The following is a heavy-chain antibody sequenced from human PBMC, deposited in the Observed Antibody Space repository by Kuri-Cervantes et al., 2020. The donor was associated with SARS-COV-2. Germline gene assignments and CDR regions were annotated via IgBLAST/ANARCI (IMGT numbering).Heavy chain of an antibody. Sequence: GGSLRPSCAASGFTFSSYGMHWVRQAPGKGVGWVAVISYDGSNKYYADSVKGRFTISRDNSKNTLYLQMNSLRAEDTAVYYCAKDHVQTTSGPHGYWGQGTLVTVSS. CDR1: GFTFSSYG. J-gene: IGHJ4*02. V-gene: IGHV3-30*18. D-gene: IGHD3-16*01. CDR2: ISYDGSNK. CDR3: AKDHVQTTSGPHGY.